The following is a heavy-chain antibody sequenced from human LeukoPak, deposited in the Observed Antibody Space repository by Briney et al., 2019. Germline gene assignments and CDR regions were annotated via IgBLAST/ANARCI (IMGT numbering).Heavy chain of an antibody. CDR1: GYTFTGYY. D-gene: IGHD5-12*01. Sequence: GASVKVSCKASGYTFTGYYMHWVRQAPGQGLEWMGWINPNSGGTIYAQKFQGRVTMTRDTSISTAYMELSRLRSDDTAVYYCARGGLRLSLYFDYWGQGTLVTVSS. CDR2: INPNSGGT. CDR3: ARGGLRLSLYFDY. J-gene: IGHJ4*02. V-gene: IGHV1-2*02.